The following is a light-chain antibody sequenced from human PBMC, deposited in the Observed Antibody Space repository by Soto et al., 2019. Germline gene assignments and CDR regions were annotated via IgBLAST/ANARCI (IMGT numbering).Light chain of an antibody. Sequence: QSALTQPPSASGSPGQSVTISCTGTSSDVGGYNYVSWYQQHPGKAPKLIIFEVTNRPSGVSHRFSGSKSGNTASLTISGLQAEDEADYYCSSYTSSSTYVFGSGTKLTVL. CDR3: SSYTSSSTYV. J-gene: IGLJ1*01. V-gene: IGLV2-14*01. CDR2: EVT. CDR1: SSDVGGYNY.